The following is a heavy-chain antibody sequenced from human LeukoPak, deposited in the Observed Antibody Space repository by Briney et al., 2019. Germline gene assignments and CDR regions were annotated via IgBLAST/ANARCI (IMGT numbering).Heavy chain of an antibody. J-gene: IGHJ3*02. D-gene: IGHD6-19*01. CDR2: LYSAGTT. Sequence: PGGSLRLSCAASGFNVSSNSMNWVRQAPGKGLEWVSVLYSAGTTYYADSVKGRFTISRDNSKNTLYLQMDGLRAEDTAVYYCARGGWAGSFDIWGQGTMVTVSS. CDR3: ARGGWAGSFDI. V-gene: IGHV3-53*01. CDR1: GFNVSSNS.